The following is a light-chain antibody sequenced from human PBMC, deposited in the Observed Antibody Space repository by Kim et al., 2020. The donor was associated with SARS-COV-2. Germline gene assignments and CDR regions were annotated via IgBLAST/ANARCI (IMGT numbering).Light chain of an antibody. CDR3: QHYGSSPRT. J-gene: IGKJ1*01. V-gene: IGKV3-20*01. CDR1: QSVSSSY. Sequence: PGERATLSRRASQSVSSSYLAWYQQKPGQPPRLLIYGASSRATGIPDRFSGSGSGTDFTLTISRLEPEDLAVYYCQHYGSSPRTFGQGTKVDIK. CDR2: GAS.